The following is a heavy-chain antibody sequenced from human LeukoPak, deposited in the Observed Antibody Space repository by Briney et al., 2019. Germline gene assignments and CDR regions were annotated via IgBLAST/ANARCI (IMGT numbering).Heavy chain of an antibody. CDR2: LDESGRP. CDR3: ARDLGGYPFFMDV. Sequence: SETLSLTCSVSGGSIRSGRHHWAWVRQPPGKGLEFIGSLDESGRPYYNAPLKSRVTISEDSSGKQFSLDLSSVTAADTAVYFCARDLGGYPFFMDVWGRGTTVIVSS. V-gene: IGHV4-39*07. CDR1: GGSIRSGRHH. D-gene: IGHD2-15*01. J-gene: IGHJ6*03.